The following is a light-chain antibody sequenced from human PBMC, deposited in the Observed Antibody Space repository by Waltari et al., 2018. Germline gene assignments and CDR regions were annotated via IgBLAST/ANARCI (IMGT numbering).Light chain of an antibody. CDR3: QQSFTTPT. CDR2: AAS. CDR1: QTIVRS. J-gene: IGKJ4*01. V-gene: IGKV1-39*01. Sequence: DIQLTQSPSSLSASVGERVTITCRASQTIVRSLNWYQQQPGKAPKLLIYAASNLQSGVPSRFRGSGSVTDFALTIASLQPEYFATYYCQQSFTTPTFGGGTTVDIK.